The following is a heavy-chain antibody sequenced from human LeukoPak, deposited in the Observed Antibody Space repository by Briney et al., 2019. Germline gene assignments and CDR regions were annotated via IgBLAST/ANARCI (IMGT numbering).Heavy chain of an antibody. J-gene: IGHJ4*02. Sequence: GGSLRLSCTASGFTFGDYVMSWVRQAPGRGREWVGFISGKGYGGTTEYAASVKGRFTISRDDSKNIAYLQMNSLKTEDTAVYYCTSLRHFDWLLVDWGQGTLVTVSS. D-gene: IGHD3-9*01. CDR2: ISGKGYGGTT. V-gene: IGHV3-49*04. CDR3: TSLRHFDWLLVD. CDR1: GFTFGDYV.